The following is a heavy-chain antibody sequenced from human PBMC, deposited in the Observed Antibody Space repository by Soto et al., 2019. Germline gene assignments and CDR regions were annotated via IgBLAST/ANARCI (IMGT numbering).Heavy chain of an antibody. Sequence: QVQLVQSGAEVKKPGASVKVSCKASGYTFTSYYMHWVRQAPGQGLEWMGIINPSGGSTSYAQKFQCVGTMSSDTATGTVCRERSSRRCEETAVYYCAGRPGSRSESYYHYCMDVWGQGTTVTVSS. V-gene: IGHV1-46*01. D-gene: IGHD3-10*01. CDR1: GYTFTSYY. CDR3: AGRPGSRSESYYHYCMDV. CDR2: INPSGGST. J-gene: IGHJ6*02.